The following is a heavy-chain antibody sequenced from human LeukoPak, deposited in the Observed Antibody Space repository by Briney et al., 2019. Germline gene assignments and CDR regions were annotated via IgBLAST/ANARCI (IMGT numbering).Heavy chain of an antibody. CDR1: GGSISSYY. CDR2: IYYSGGT. Sequence: SETLSLTCTVSGGSISSYYWSWIRQPPGKGLEWIGYIYYSGGTNYNPSLKSRVTLSVDTSKNQFSLKLNSVTVADTAVYYCARGGYYTLEYYYYMDVWGKGTTVTVSS. D-gene: IGHD3-3*01. CDR3: ARGGYYTLEYYYYMDV. V-gene: IGHV4-59*01. J-gene: IGHJ6*03.